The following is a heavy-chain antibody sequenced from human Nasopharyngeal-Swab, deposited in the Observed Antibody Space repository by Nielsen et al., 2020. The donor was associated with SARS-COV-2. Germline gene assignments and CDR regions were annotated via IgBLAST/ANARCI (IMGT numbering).Heavy chain of an antibody. J-gene: IGHJ4*02. Sequence: ETRCLTCTASGGPISSYYGSWIRKPQGKGLEGMGYIYYSGSTNYNPSLKSRVTISVDPSKNQFSLKLSSVTAADTAVYYCARATAIQDFWSGYYSPRNFDYWGPGTLVTVSS. D-gene: IGHD3-3*01. V-gene: IGHV4-59*01. CDR1: GGPISSYY. CDR2: IYYSGST. CDR3: ARATAIQDFWSGYYSPRNFDY.